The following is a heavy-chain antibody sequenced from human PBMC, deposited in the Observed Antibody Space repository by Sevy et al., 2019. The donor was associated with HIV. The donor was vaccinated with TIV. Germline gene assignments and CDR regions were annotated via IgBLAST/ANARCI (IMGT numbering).Heavy chain of an antibody. V-gene: IGHV3-11*06. CDR2: ISSGSTYT. J-gene: IGHJ4*02. Sequence: GGSLRLSCAASGFTFSDYYMSWIRQAPGKGLEWVSDISSGSTYTNYADSVKGRFTISRDNAKNSLYLQMNSLRAEDTAVYYCARDLPPSATTVAHFDYWGQGTLVTVSS. CDR3: ARDLPPSATTVAHFDY. CDR1: GFTFSDYY. D-gene: IGHD4-17*01.